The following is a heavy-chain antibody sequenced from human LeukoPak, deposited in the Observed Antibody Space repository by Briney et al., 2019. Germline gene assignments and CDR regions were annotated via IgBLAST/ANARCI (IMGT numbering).Heavy chain of an antibody. J-gene: IGHJ4*02. CDR3: ARLVAATGNFDY. V-gene: IGHV4-30-2*01. D-gene: IGHD6-13*01. Sequence: PSQTLSLTCAVSGGSISSGGHSWSWIRQPPGKGLEWIGYIYHSGSTYYNPSLKSRVTISVDRSKNQFSLKLSSVTAADTAVYYCARLVAATGNFDYWGQGTLVTVSS. CDR2: IYHSGST. CDR1: GGSISSGGHS.